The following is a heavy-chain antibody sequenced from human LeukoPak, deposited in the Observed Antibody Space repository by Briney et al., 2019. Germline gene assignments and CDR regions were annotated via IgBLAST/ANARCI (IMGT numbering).Heavy chain of an antibody. J-gene: IGHJ6*03. CDR1: GGSISSNGYY. CDR3: ARPRTYYYYMDV. V-gene: IGHV4-39*01. CDR2: IYYSGST. Sequence: SETLSLTCTVSGGSISSNGYYWGWIRQPPGKGLEWIGSIYYSGSTYYNPSLKSRVTISVDTSKNQFSLKLSSVTAADTAVYYCARPRTYYYYMDVWGKGTTVTVSS.